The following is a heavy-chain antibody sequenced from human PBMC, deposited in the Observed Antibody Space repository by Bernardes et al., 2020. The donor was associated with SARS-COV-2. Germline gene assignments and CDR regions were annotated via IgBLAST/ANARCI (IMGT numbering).Heavy chain of an antibody. CDR1: GFSLDTNGMS. CDR3: ARVMDNWNVLVFDN. J-gene: IGHJ4*02. Sequence: SGPTLVKPTQTLTLTCTFSGFSLDTNGMSVTWIRQSPGKALEWLALIDWNDDKYYHTSLKTRLTISKDTSKNQVVLSMTNMAPVDTGTYYCARVMDNWNVLVFDNWGQGTLVSVSS. D-gene: IGHD1-20*01. CDR2: IDWNDDK. V-gene: IGHV2-70*01.